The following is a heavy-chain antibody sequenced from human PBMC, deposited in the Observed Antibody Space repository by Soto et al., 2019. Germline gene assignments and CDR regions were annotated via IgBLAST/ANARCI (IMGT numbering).Heavy chain of an antibody. CDR1: GFTFSSYS. Sequence: GVSLRLSCAASGFTFSSYSMNCVRQAPGKGLEWVSSISSSSSYIYYADSVKVRFTISRDNAKNSLYLQMNSLRAEDTAVYYCARDAPEGYCDWLEPYYMDVWRKGTSVTASS. CDR3: ARDAPEGYCDWLEPYYMDV. J-gene: IGHJ6*03. V-gene: IGHV3-21*01. D-gene: IGHD3-9*01. CDR2: ISSSSSYI.